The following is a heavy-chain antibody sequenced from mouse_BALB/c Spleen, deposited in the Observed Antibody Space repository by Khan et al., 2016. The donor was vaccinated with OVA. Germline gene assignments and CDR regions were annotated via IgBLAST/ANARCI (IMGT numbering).Heavy chain of an antibody. D-gene: IGHD1-1*01. CDR3: ARGAITSHAMDS. CDR2: IYPGTGST. J-gene: IGHJ4*01. V-gene: IGHV1-76*01. CDR1: GYIFTNYW. Sequence: VQLQESGAELVRPGASVKLSCKTSGYIFTNYWIHWVKQRSGQGLEWIARIYPGTGSTYSNEKFKGKATLTADKSSSTAYMQLSSLKSEDSAAYYCARGAITSHAMDSWGQGTSVTVSS.